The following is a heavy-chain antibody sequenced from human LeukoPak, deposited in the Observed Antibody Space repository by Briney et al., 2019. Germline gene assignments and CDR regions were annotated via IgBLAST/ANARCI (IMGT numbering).Heavy chain of an antibody. CDR1: GYTFTSYY. CDR3: ARRVVTGGSYNWFDP. J-gene: IGHJ5*02. CDR2: INPSGGST. Sequence: ASVKVSCKASGYTFTSYYMHWVRQAPGQGLEWMGIINPSGGSTSYAQKFQGRVTMTRETSTSTVYMELSSLRSEDTAVYYCARRVVTGGSYNWFDPWGQGTLVTVSS. D-gene: IGHD1-1*01. V-gene: IGHV1-46*01.